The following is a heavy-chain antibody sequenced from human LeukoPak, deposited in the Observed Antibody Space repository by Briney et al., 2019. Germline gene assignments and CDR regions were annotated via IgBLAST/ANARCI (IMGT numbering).Heavy chain of an antibody. CDR1: GGTFSSYA. CDR2: IIPIFGTA. D-gene: IGHD5-24*01. CDR3: AREGAMATILFDY. J-gene: IGHJ4*02. V-gene: IGHV1-69*13. Sequence: ASVKVSCKASGGTFSSYAISWVRQASGQGLEWMGGIIPIFGTANYAQKFQGRVTITADESTSTAYMELSSLRSEDTAVYCCAREGAMATILFDYWGQGTLVTVSS.